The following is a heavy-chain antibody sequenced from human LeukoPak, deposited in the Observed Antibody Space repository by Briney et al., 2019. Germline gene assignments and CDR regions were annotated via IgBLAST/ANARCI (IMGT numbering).Heavy chain of an antibody. CDR1: GGSLSGYY. J-gene: IGHJ3*02. Sequence: PSETLSLTCAVYGGSLSGYYWSWIRQPPGKGLEWIGEINHSGSTNYNPSLKSRVTISVDTSKNQFSLKLSSVTAADTAVYYCARVIVGATNGDAFDIWGQGTMVTVSS. D-gene: IGHD1-26*01. CDR3: ARVIVGATNGDAFDI. V-gene: IGHV4-34*01. CDR2: INHSGST.